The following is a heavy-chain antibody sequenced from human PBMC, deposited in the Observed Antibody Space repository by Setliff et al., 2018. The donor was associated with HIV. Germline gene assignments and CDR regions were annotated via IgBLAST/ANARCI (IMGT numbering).Heavy chain of an antibody. CDR2: IYYSGST. J-gene: IGHJ6*03. D-gene: IGHD6-19*01. Sequence: SENLSLTCTVSGGSISSYYWSWIRQPPGKGLEWIGYIYYSGSTNYNPSLKSRVTISVDTSKNQFSLKLSSVTAADTAVYYCARDRSSGRGYYYSYYMDVWGKWTTVTVSS. CDR3: ARDRSSGRGYYYSYYMDV. CDR1: GGSISSYY. V-gene: IGHV4-59*01.